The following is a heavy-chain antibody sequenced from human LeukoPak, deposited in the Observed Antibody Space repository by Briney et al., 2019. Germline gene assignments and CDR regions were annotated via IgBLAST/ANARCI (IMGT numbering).Heavy chain of an antibody. CDR2: ISGSGGTT. D-gene: IGHD2-15*01. CDR1: GFTFPNFA. V-gene: IGHV3-23*01. CDR3: AKGETEGGGLAHAH. J-gene: IGHJ4*02. Sequence: GGSLRLSCAASGFTFPNFAMSWVRQAPGKGLEWVSAISGSGGTTFYADAVKGRFTISRDNSKNTLYLQMNSLSAEDTAEYYCAKGETEGGGLAHAHWGQGTLVTASS.